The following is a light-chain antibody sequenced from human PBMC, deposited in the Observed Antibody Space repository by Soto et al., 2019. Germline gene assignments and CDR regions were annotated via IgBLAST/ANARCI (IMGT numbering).Light chain of an antibody. CDR1: EGVGLK. V-gene: IGKV3-15*01. CDR3: QHYSDSPT. J-gene: IGKJ1*01. Sequence: EIVMTQSPATLSVSPGERVTLSCRASEGVGLKLAWYQLKPGLPPRLLFYDASTRATGLPARFSGSGAGTEFTLSISILQSEDFATYYCQHYSDSPTFGQGTKVEIK. CDR2: DAS.